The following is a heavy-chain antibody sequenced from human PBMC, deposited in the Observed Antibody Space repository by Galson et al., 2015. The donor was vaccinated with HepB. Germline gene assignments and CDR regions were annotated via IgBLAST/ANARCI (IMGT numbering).Heavy chain of an antibody. V-gene: IGHV4-31*03. CDR3: ARGYCSSTSCYDYWYFDL. D-gene: IGHD2-2*01. J-gene: IGHJ2*01. Sequence: TLSLTCTVSGGSISSSSYYWGWIRQPPGKGLEWVGYIYYSGSTYYNPSLKSRVTISVDTSKNQFSLKLSSVTAADTAVYYCARGYCSSTSCYDYWYFDLWGRGTLVTVSS. CDR2: IYYSGST. CDR1: GGSISSSSYY.